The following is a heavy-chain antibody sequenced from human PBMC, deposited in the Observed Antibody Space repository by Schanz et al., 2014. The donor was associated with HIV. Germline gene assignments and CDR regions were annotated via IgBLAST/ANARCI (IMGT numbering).Heavy chain of an antibody. J-gene: IGHJ4*02. CDR3: ARGGPRWHPEWLDY. CDR2: IWHDGSSK. Sequence: QVQLVESGGGVVQPGRSLRLSCAASGFTFSSYGMHWVRQAPGKGLEWVAVIWHDGSSKYYADSVKGRFTISRDNSKNTLYLQMNSLRAEDTAVYYCARGGPRWHPEWLDYWGQGTLVTVSS. CDR1: GFTFSSYG. D-gene: IGHD3-3*01. V-gene: IGHV3-33*01.